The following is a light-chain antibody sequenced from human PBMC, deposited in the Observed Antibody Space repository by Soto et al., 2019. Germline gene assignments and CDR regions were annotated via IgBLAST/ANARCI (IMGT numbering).Light chain of an antibody. CDR3: QQYGTAPWT. CDR2: AAS. Sequence: IVLTQSPGTLSLSPGERATLSCRASQSVGSNYLAWYQQKPGQAPRLLIFAASRSATGIPDRFSGSGSGSDFTLTISRLEPEDFAVSYCQQYGTAPWTFGQGTKVEI. V-gene: IGKV3-20*01. J-gene: IGKJ1*01. CDR1: QSVGSNY.